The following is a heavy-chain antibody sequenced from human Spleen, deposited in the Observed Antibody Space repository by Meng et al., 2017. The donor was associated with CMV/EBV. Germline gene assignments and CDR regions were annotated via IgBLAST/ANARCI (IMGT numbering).Heavy chain of an antibody. V-gene: IGHV3-30*02. J-gene: IGHJ4*02. CDR3: AKQFRPGSWPPDY. D-gene: IGHD6-13*01. CDR1: GFSLSAYG. CDR2: IPYDGSNK. Sequence: GESLKISCAASGFSLSAYGMHWVRQAPGKGLEWVAFIPYDGSNKYYADSVKGRFTISRDNSKNTLYLQMNSLRVEDTALYHCAKQFRPGSWPPDYWGQGTLVTVSS.